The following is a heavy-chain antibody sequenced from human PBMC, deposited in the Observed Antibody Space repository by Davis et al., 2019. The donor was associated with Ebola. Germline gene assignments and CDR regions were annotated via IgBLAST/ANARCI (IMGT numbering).Heavy chain of an antibody. CDR1: GGSISGSSYY. J-gene: IGHJ4*02. V-gene: IGHV4-39*07. CDR3: AVIPWGNGKWHIDY. CDR2: IYKTGST. D-gene: IGHD3-16*01. Sequence: MPSETLSLTCAVSGGSISGSSYYWGWIRQPPGRGLEWIGSIYKTGSTDYNSSLKSRVTISLDASKNQFSLQLTSVTAADTAVYYCAVIPWGNGKWHIDYWGQGTLVTVSS.